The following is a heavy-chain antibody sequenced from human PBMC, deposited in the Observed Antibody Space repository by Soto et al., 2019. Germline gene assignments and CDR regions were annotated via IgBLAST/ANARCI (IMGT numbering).Heavy chain of an antibody. CDR3: ARGLVRGVSAFDI. CDR2: IYSGGNT. Sequence: EVQLVESGGGLVQPGGSLRLSCAASGFTVSSNHMSWVRQAPGKGLEWVSVIYSGGNTYYADSVKGRFTISSDTSKNTVSLQMNSLRVEDTAVYYCARGLVRGVSAFDICGQGTMVTVSS. D-gene: IGHD3-10*01. J-gene: IGHJ3*02. V-gene: IGHV3-66*01. CDR1: GFTVSSNH.